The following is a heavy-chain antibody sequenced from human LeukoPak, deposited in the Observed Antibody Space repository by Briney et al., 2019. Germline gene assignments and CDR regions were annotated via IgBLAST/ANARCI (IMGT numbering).Heavy chain of an antibody. CDR2: ISPDNGVT. CDR3: ARKTTALDY. V-gene: IGHV1-2*06. J-gene: IGHJ4*02. CDR1: GYTFTDYY. D-gene: IGHD4-17*01. Sequence: ASVKVSCKTSGYTFTDYYLYWVRQAPGQGPEWMGRISPDNGVTKFAQKFQGRVTMTRDTSINTIYMELGRLTGDDTAVYYCARKTTALDYWGQGTQISV.